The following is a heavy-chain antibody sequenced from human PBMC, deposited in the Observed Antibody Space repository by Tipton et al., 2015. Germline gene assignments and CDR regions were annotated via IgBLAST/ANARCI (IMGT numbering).Heavy chain of an antibody. CDR1: GFTFTYYN. Sequence: SLRLSCAASGFTFTYYNIHWVRQAPGKGLEWVAVIWHDATLKYYTDSVRGRFTISRDNSKNTVELQMNSLRAGDTAVYYCARIDNLDSGGPFDYWGQGTLVTVSS. CDR3: ARIDNLDSGGPFDY. J-gene: IGHJ4*02. V-gene: IGHV3-33*01. D-gene: IGHD2-15*01. CDR2: IWHDATLK.